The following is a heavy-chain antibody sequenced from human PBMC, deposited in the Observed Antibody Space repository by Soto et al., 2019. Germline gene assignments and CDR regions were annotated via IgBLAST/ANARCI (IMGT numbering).Heavy chain of an antibody. J-gene: IGHJ3*01. Sequence: QPPLVQSGPEMERPGASLKVSCKASGYTFTSYHVSWVRQAPGQGLEWMGWINPVDGNTNYSHKLQGRVSMTTHRSSDKDYMNLTSLRLGDMGIYDCSGHLCGRAFDVWGQGTVVSVAS. V-gene: IGHV1-18*03. D-gene: IGHD2-21*01. CDR1: GYTFTSYH. CDR2: INPVDGNT. CDR3: SGHLCGRAFDV.